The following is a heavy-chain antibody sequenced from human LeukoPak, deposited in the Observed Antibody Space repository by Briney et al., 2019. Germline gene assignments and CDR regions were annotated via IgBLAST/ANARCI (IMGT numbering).Heavy chain of an antibody. V-gene: IGHV1-69*13. J-gene: IGHJ4*02. Sequence: SVKVSCKASGGTFSSYAISWVRQAPGQGLEWMGGIIPIFGTANYAQKFQGRVTITADESTSTAYMELSSLRSEDTAAYYCARVWANPPRAYCGGDCYSSPLFYWGQGTLVTVSS. CDR3: ARVWANPPRAYCGGDCYSSPLFY. CDR1: GGTFSSYA. CDR2: IIPIFGTA. D-gene: IGHD2-21*02.